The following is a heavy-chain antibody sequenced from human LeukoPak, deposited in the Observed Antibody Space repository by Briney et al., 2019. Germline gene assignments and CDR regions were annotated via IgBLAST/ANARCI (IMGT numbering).Heavy chain of an antibody. D-gene: IGHD2-2*01. CDR3: ARGRGIVVVPAAIRGSYMDV. J-gene: IGHJ6*03. V-gene: IGHV4-39*01. CDR1: GGSISSSSYY. Sequence: SETLSLTCTVSGGSISSSSYYWGWIRQPPGTGLEWIGSIYYSGSTYYNPSLKSRVTISVDTSKNQFSLKLSSVTAADTAVYYCARGRGIVVVPAAIRGSYMDVWGKGTTVTVSS. CDR2: IYYSGST.